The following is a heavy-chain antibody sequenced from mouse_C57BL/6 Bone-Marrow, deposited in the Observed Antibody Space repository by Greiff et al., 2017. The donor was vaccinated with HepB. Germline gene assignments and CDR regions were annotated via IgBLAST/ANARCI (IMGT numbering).Heavy chain of an antibody. D-gene: IGHD4-1*01. V-gene: IGHV5-6*01. CDR2: ISSGGSYT. Sequence: EVNVVESGGDLVKPGGSLKLSCAASGFTFSSYGLSWVRQTPDKRLEWVATISSGGSYTYYPDSVKGRFTISRDNAKNTLYLQMSSLKSEDTAMYYCARQLTGTSAYWGQGTLVTVSA. CDR3: ARQLTGTSAY. CDR1: GFTFSSYG. J-gene: IGHJ3*01.